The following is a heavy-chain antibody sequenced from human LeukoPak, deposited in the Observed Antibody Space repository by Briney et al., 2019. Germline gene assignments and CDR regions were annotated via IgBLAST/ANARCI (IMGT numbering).Heavy chain of an antibody. D-gene: IGHD6-19*01. CDR3: VKDPFRDGYSSGLLYFDY. V-gene: IGHV3-30*18. J-gene: IGHJ4*02. Sequence: GGSLRLSCAASGFTFSSYGMHWVRQAPGKGLEWVAVISYDGSNKYYADSVKGRFTISRDNSKNTLYLQMNSLRAEDTAVYYCVKDPFRDGYSSGLLYFDYWGQGTLVTVSS. CDR1: GFTFSSYG. CDR2: ISYDGSNK.